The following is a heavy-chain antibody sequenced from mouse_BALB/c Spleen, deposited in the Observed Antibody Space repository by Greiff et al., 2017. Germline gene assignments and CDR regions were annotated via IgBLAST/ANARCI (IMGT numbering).Heavy chain of an antibody. CDR1: GYSITSDYA. CDR3: ARKNDYDDY. Sequence: EVKLQESGPGLVKPSQSLSLTCTVTGYSITSDYAWNWIRQFPGNKLEWMGYISYSGSTSYNPSLKSRISITRDTSKNQFFLQLNSVTTEDTATYYCARKNDYDDYWGQGTTLTVSS. V-gene: IGHV3-2*02. J-gene: IGHJ2*01. D-gene: IGHD2-4*01. CDR2: ISYSGST.